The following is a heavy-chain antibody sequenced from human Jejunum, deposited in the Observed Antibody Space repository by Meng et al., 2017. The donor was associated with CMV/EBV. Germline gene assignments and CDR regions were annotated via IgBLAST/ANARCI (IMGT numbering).Heavy chain of an antibody. V-gene: IGHV3-23*03. J-gene: IGHJ5*02. D-gene: IGHD5/OR15-5a*01. Sequence: GFTFSDFSMTWVRQAPGKGLEWVSVVYAAGSETSYADSVKGRFTISRDNSRNTVYLQMNSLRAEDTAIYYCAKDRSSTTLPVFHHWGQGTPVTVSS. CDR3: AKDRSSTTLPVFHH. CDR2: VYAAGSET. CDR1: GFTFSDFS.